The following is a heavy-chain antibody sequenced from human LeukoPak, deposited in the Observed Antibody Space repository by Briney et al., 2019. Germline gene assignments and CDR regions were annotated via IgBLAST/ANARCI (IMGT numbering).Heavy chain of an antibody. Sequence: SETLSLTCTVSGGSISSSSYYWGWIRQPPGKGLEWIGSIYYSGSTYYNPSLKSRVTISVDTSKNQFSLKLSSVTAADTAVYYCESLLWFGELTLDYWGQGTLVTVSS. CDR3: ESLLWFGELTLDY. CDR1: GGSISSSSYY. CDR2: IYYSGST. J-gene: IGHJ4*02. D-gene: IGHD3-10*01. V-gene: IGHV4-39*01.